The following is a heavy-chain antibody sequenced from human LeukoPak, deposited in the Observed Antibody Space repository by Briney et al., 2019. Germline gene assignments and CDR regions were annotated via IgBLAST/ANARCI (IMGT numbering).Heavy chain of an antibody. J-gene: IGHJ3*02. D-gene: IGHD3-9*01. CDR2: MNHNSGNT. CDR3: PRSLDHVLRYFDWLSTPYDAFDI. V-gene: IGHV1-8*03. CDR1: GYTFTSYD. Sequence: ASVKVSCKASGYTFTSYDINWVRQATGQGLEWMGWMNHNSGNTGYAQKFQGRVTITRNTSISTAYMELSSLRSEDTAVYYCPRSLDHVLRYFDWLSTPYDAFDIWGQGTMVTVSS.